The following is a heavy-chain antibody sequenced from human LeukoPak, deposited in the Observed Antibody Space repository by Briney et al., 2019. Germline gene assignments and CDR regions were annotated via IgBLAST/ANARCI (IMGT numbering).Heavy chain of an antibody. Sequence: GGSLRLSCAASGFTFSSYGMHWVRQAPGKGLEWVAFIRYDGSNKYYADSVKGRFTISRDNSKNTLYLQMNSLRAEDTAVYYCARDKLGSSDAFDIWGQGTMVTVSS. CDR3: ARDKLGSSDAFDI. J-gene: IGHJ3*02. D-gene: IGHD6-6*01. V-gene: IGHV3-30*02. CDR1: GFTFSSYG. CDR2: IRYDGSNK.